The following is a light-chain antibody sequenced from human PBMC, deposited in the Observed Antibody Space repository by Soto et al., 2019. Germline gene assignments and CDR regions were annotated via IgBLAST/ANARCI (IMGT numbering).Light chain of an antibody. CDR1: SSNIGSHA. Sequence: QSVLTQPPSASGTPGQRVTISCSGSSSNIGSHAVNWYQQLPGTAPKLLIYSNNQRPSGVPDRFSGSKSGTSASLAISGLQSEDEADYYCAAWEDSLNGLLFGGGTQLTVL. J-gene: IGLJ2*01. CDR3: AAWEDSLNGLL. V-gene: IGLV1-44*01. CDR2: SNN.